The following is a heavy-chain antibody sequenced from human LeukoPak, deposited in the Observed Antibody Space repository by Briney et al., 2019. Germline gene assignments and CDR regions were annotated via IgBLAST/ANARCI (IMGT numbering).Heavy chain of an antibody. V-gene: IGHV3-23*01. Sequence: GGFLRLSCAASGFTFSNYAMSWVRQAPGKGLEWVSGISGSGGSTFYADSVKGRFTISRENSKKTLYLQMNSLRAEDTAIYYCANEDGNSGDAFDIWGQGTMATVSS. D-gene: IGHD4-23*01. J-gene: IGHJ3*02. CDR1: GFTFSNYA. CDR2: ISGSGGST. CDR3: ANEDGNSGDAFDI.